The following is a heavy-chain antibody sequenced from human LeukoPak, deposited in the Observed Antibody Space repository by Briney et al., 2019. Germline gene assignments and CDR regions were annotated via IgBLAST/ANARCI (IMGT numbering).Heavy chain of an antibody. Sequence: PGGSLRLSCDAWIHLYRVFWMLWARQAPGKGLVWVSRINNGGSDMSYADSVKGRFTISRDNAENTLYLQMKSLRSEDTAVYYCGTEFPREVTLDYWGQGTPVTVSS. D-gene: IGHD5-18*01. V-gene: IGHV3-74*01. CDR1: IHLYRVFW. CDR2: INNGGSDM. CDR3: GTEFPREVTLDY. J-gene: IGHJ4*01.